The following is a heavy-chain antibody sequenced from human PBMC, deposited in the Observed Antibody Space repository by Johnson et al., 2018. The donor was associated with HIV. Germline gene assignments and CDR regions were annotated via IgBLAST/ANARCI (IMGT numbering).Heavy chain of an antibody. CDR2: ISWNSGSM. D-gene: IGHD6-13*01. CDR3: ARGKGAAAAEAFDI. V-gene: IGHV3-9*01. CDR1: GFSFDDYG. J-gene: IGHJ3*02. Sequence: VQLVESGGGVVQPGGSLRLSCTASGFSFDDYGMHWVRQAPGKGLEWVSGISWNSGSMGYADSVKGRFTISRDNAKNSLYLQMNSLRAGDTAVYYCARGKGAAAAEAFDIWGQGTMVTVAS.